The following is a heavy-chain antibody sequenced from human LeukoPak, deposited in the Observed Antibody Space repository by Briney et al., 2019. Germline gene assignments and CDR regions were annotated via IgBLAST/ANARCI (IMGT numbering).Heavy chain of an antibody. Sequence: GGSLRLSCAASGFTFGSFEMNWVRQAPGKGLEWISYISSSGDTIYYADSVKGRFTISRDNAKDSLYLQMKSLRAEDTAVYYCARGGRIINMVRGVIDYWGQGTLATASS. CDR3: ARGGRIINMVRGVIDY. V-gene: IGHV3-48*03. J-gene: IGHJ4*02. CDR1: GFTFGSFE. CDR2: ISSSGDTI. D-gene: IGHD3-10*01.